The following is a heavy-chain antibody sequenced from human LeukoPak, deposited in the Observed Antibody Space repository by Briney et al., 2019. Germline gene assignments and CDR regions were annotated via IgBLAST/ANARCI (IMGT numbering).Heavy chain of an antibody. CDR1: GFTFGDYA. D-gene: IGHD3-10*01. Sequence: GSLRLSCTASGFTFGDYAMSWARQALGKGLEWVGFIRSKTHGGTTEYAASVKGRFIISRDDSRSIAYLQMNSLRAEDTAVYYCAKGVDIWFGEYNWFDPWGQGTLVTVSS. J-gene: IGHJ5*02. V-gene: IGHV3-49*04. CDR3: AKGVDIWFGEYNWFDP. CDR2: IRSKTHGGTT.